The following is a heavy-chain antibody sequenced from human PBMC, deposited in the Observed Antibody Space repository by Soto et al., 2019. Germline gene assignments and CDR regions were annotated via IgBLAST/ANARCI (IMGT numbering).Heavy chain of an antibody. CDR3: ARAPYSSTSFFFDY. J-gene: IGHJ4*02. CDR2: INPSLGRA. D-gene: IGHD1-26*01. Sequence: ASVKVSCKASGYSFTSNHLHWGRQAPRQGLEWVGIINPSLGRANYAQKFQDRVAMTWDTSTRIAYMELNGLRSDDTAVYFCARAPYSSTSFFFDYWGQGALVTVSS. CDR1: GYSFTSNH. V-gene: IGHV1-46*01.